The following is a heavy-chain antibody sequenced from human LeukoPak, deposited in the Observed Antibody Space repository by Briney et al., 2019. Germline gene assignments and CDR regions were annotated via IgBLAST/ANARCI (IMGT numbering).Heavy chain of an antibody. CDR3: ARGVAAAGTEDWFDP. Sequence: GASVKVSCKASGGTFSSYAISWVRQAPGQGLEWMGGIIPIFGTANYAQKFQGRVTITTDESTSTAYMELSGLRSEDTAVYYCARGVAAAGTEDWFDPWGQGTLVTVSS. V-gene: IGHV1-69*05. D-gene: IGHD6-13*01. J-gene: IGHJ5*02. CDR2: IIPIFGTA. CDR1: GGTFSSYA.